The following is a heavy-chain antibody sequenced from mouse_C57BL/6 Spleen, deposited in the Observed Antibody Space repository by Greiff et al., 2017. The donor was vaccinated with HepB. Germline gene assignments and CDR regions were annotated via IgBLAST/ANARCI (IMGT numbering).Heavy chain of an antibody. Sequence: VQLQQSGAELVMPGASVKLSCKASGYTFTSYWMHWVKQRPGQGLEWIGEIDPSDSYTNYNQKFKGKSTLTVDKSSSTAYMQLSSLTSEDSAVYYCARGRDGYYTFAYWGQGTLVTVSA. D-gene: IGHD2-3*01. CDR2: IDPSDSYT. J-gene: IGHJ3*01. V-gene: IGHV1-69*01. CDR1: GYTFTSYW. CDR3: ARGRDGYYTFAY.